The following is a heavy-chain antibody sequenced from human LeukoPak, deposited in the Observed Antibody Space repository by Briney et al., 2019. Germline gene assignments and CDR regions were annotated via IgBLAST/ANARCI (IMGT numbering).Heavy chain of an antibody. CDR1: GYSISSGYY. Sequence: SETLSLTCAVSGYSISSGYYWGWIRQPPGEELEWIGSIYHSGSTHYNPSLKSRVTISVDTSKNQFSLKLSSVTAADTAVYYCARHAVRWELLRSAFDIWGQGTMVTVSS. V-gene: IGHV4-38-2*01. J-gene: IGHJ3*02. CDR2: IYHSGST. D-gene: IGHD1-26*01. CDR3: ARHAVRWELLRSAFDI.